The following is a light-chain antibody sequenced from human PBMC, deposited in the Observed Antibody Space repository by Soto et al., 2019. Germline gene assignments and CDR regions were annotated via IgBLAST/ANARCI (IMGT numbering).Light chain of an antibody. J-gene: IGLJ2*01. CDR3: SSYTSSNTLVI. V-gene: IGLV2-14*03. Sequence: QSVLTQPASVSGSPGQSITISCTGTSSDVGGYNYVSWYQQHPGKAPKLMIYDVSNRPSGVSNRFSGSKSGNTASLTISGLQAADEADYYCSSYTSSNTLVIFGGGTKLTVL. CDR1: SSDVGGYNY. CDR2: DVS.